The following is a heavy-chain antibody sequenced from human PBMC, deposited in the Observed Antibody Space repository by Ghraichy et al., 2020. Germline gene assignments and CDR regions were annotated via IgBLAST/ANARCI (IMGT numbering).Heavy chain of an antibody. CDR2: ITSSSRTI. V-gene: IGHV3-48*02. D-gene: IGHD4-23*01. CDR1: GFTFSGYS. Sequence: GESLNISCVGSGFTFSGYSMNWVRQSPGKGLEWVSYITSSSRTISYADSVKGRFTISRDNAQNSLYLQMNSLRDEDTAVYYCARASKVVRFFYYDGMDVWGQGTTVTVSS. J-gene: IGHJ6*02. CDR3: ARASKVVRFFYYDGMDV.